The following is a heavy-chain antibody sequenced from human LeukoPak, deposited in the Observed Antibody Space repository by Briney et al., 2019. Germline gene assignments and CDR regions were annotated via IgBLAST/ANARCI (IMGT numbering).Heavy chain of an antibody. D-gene: IGHD1-26*01. Sequence: SGPTLVKPPQTLTLTCTFSGFSLSTSGVGVGWIRQPPGKALEWLALISWDDDKRYSPSLKSRLTITKDTSKNQVVLTMTNMDPVDTATYYRAHRRGAAHYYYYYGMDVWGKGTTVTVSS. V-gene: IGHV2-5*02. J-gene: IGHJ6*04. CDR3: AHRRGAAHYYYYYGMDV. CDR2: ISWDDDK. CDR1: GFSLSTSGVG.